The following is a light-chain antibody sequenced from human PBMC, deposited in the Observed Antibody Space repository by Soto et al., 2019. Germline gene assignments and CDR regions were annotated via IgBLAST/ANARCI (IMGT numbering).Light chain of an antibody. CDR1: QDISRW. CDR3: QQADSFPSIT. V-gene: IGKV1-12*02. Sequence: DIQMTQSPSSVSASVGDTITITCRASQDISRWLAWYQQKPGQAPKLLIYAASTLQTGVPSRFSGSGSGTDFTLTISSLQPEDFATYYCQQADSFPSITFGQGTRLQIK. CDR2: AAS. J-gene: IGKJ5*01.